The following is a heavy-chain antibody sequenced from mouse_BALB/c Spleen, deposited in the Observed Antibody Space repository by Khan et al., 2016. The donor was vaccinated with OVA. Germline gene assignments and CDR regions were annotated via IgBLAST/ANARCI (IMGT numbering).Heavy chain of an antibody. CDR2: INPNNGGT. J-gene: IGHJ3*01. Sequence: QVRLQQSGAELVKPGASVRLSCKSSGYTFTSYYLYWVKQRPGQGLEWIGDINPNNGGTNFNEKFKSKATVTVDKSSSTAYMQLSSLTSEDSAVYYCTRSGYGGFAYWGQGTLVTVSA. CDR1: GYTFTSYY. D-gene: IGHD1-1*02. CDR3: TRSGYGGFAY. V-gene: IGHV1S81*02.